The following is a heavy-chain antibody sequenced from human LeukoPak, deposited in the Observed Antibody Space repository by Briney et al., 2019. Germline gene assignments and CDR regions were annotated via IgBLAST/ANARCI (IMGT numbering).Heavy chain of an antibody. CDR3: AKSFWISGWYVGFDS. CDR2: VHSSGAADHIP. J-gene: IGHJ4*02. D-gene: IGHD6-19*01. Sequence: SETLSLTCSVSGDSISRFFWTWIRQSPGKGLEWIGYVHSSGAADHIPSYSPSLKSRATIVVETSRNQFSLTLTSVTAADTAVYYCAKSFWISGWYVGFDSWGQGTLVSVSS. V-gene: IGHV4-4*08. CDR1: GDSISRFF.